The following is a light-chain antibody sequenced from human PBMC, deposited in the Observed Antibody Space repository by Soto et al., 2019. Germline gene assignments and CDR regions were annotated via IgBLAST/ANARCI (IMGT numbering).Light chain of an antibody. CDR1: QSVSSY. Sequence: EIVLTQSPATLSLSPGERATLSCRTSQSVSSYLAWYQQKPGQAPRLLIYDASNRATGIPARFSGSGSGTDFTLTIRSLEPEDFALYYCQQRSNFGGGTKVEIK. CDR2: DAS. J-gene: IGKJ4*01. CDR3: QQRSN. V-gene: IGKV3-11*01.